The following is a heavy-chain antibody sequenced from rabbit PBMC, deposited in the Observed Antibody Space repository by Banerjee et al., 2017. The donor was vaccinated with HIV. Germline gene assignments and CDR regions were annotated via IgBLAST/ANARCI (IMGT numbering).Heavy chain of an antibody. J-gene: IGHJ4*01. CDR2: SYDGDSGVT. D-gene: IGHD4-1*01. Sequence: PLEESGGGLVKPEGSPTLTCTASGFSFSSYWMCWVRQAPGKGLEWIACSYDGDSGVTYYASWAKGRFTISRTSSTTVSLQMTSLTAADTATYFCARDLAGVAGWNFNLWGPGTLVTVS. CDR1: GFSFSSYW. CDR3: ARDLAGVAGWNFNL. V-gene: IGHV1S45*01.